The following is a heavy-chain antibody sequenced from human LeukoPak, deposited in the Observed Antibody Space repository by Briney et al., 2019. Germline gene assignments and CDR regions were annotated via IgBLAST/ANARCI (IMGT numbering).Heavy chain of an antibody. Sequence: GGSLRLTCAASGFTFSSYAMHWVRQAPGKGLEWVAVISHDGSNKYYADSVKGRFTISRDNSKNTLYLQMNSLRAEDTAVYYCASEGTKDHWGQGTLVTVSS. D-gene: IGHD1-7*01. CDR2: ISHDGSNK. V-gene: IGHV3-30-3*01. J-gene: IGHJ4*02. CDR3: ASEGTKDH. CDR1: GFTFSSYA.